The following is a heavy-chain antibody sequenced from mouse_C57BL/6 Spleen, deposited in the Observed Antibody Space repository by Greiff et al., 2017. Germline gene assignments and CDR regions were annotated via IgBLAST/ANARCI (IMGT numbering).Heavy chain of an antibody. V-gene: IGHV1-80*01. D-gene: IGHD1-1*01. J-gene: IGHJ3*01. CDR1: GYAFSSYW. CDR3: ARSGSSYEAWFAY. Sequence: VQLQQSGAELVKPGASVTISCKASGYAFSSYWMNWVKQRPGKGLEWIGQIYPGDGDTNYNGKLQGKATMTADKSSSTAYRPLSSLTSEDSAVYFCARSGSSYEAWFAYWGQGTLVTVSA. CDR2: IYPGDGDT.